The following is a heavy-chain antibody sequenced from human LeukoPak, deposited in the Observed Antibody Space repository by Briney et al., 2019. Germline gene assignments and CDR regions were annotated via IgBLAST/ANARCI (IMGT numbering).Heavy chain of an antibody. D-gene: IGHD1-1*01. V-gene: IGHV3-64D*06. Sequence: GGSLRLSCSASGFILRSHAMHWVRQAPGKGLEYVSRISDNGGSTYYADSVKGRFTISRDNSKNTLYLQMSSLRAVDTAVYYCVKDNEAGGSPFDRWGQGTLVTASS. CDR2: ISDNGGST. J-gene: IGHJ4*02. CDR3: VKDNEAGGSPFDR. CDR1: GFILRSHA.